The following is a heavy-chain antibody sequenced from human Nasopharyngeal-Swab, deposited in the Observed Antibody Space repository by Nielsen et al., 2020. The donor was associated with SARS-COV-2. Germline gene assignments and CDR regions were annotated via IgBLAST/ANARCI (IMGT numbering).Heavy chain of an antibody. J-gene: IGHJ4*02. Sequence: GGSLRLSCVASGFTFSNYEMNWVRQAPGKGLEWVSYISESDGTSYYADSVRGRFTISRDNAKNSLYLQMNSLRAEDTAVYYCARASRAWYWGQGALVTVSS. CDR2: ISESDGTS. V-gene: IGHV3-48*03. CDR1: GFTFSNYE. CDR3: ARASRAWY.